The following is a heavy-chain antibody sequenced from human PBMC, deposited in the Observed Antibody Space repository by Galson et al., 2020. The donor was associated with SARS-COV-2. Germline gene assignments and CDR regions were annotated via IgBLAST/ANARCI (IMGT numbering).Heavy chain of an antibody. J-gene: IGHJ4*02. V-gene: IGHV3-33*01. CDR3: ARDRGDYRIYYFDY. Sequence: QAGGSLRLSCAASGFTFRSYGMHWVRQAPGKGLEWVAVLSLDGSNEYYADSVKGRFTISRDNSKNTLYLQVNSVRAEDTAVYYCARDRGDYRIYYFDYWGQGTLVTVSS. CDR2: LSLDGSNE. CDR1: GFTFRSYG. D-gene: IGHD4-17*01.